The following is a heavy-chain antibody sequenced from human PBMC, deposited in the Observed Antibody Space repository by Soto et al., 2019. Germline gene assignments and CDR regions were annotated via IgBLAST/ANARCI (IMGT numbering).Heavy chain of an antibody. CDR2: IGDGGGST. D-gene: IGHD6-13*01. V-gene: IGHV3-23*01. CDR1: GFTFSGYA. CDR3: AKDRVAAGPDWFDP. J-gene: IGHJ5*02. Sequence: GGSLRLSCAASGFTFSGYAMSWVRQAPGKGLEWVSGIGDGGGSTYYADSVKGRFTISRDNSKNTLYLQMNSLKAEDTAVYYCAKDRVAAGPDWFDPWGQRTLVTVSS.